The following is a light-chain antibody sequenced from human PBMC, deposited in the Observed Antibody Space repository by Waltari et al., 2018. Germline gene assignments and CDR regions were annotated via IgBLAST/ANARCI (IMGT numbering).Light chain of an antibody. CDR3: QQFASSPGWT. J-gene: IGKJ1*01. CDR2: GAS. CDR1: QGVSSDY. Sequence: EIVLTQSPGTLSLSPGERATLSCRARQGVSSDYLAWYQQKPGQAPRLLIYGASSRASGIPDRFSGSGSGTDFTLTISRLEPEDFAVYYCQQFASSPGWTFGQGTKVEVK. V-gene: IGKV3-20*01.